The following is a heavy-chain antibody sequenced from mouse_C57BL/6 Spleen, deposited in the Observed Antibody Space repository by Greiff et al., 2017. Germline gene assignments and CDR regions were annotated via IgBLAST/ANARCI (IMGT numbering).Heavy chain of an antibody. CDR2: ISGGGGNT. CDR3: AKHGYDY. D-gene: IGHD2-2*01. V-gene: IGHV5-9*01. J-gene: IGHJ2*01. CDR1: GFTFSSYT. Sequence: EVQGVESGGGLVKPGGSLKLSCAASGFTFSSYTMSWVRQTPEKRLEWVATISGGGGNTYYPDSVKGRFTISRDNAKNTLYLQMCSLRSEDTALYYCAKHGYDYWGQGTTLTVSS.